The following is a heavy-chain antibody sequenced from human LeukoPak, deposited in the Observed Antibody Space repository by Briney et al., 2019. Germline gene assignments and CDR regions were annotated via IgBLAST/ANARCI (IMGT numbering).Heavy chain of an antibody. V-gene: IGHV3-11*06. D-gene: IGHD2-15*01. Sequence: GGSLRLSCGASGFTFNAYYMSWIRQAPGKGLEWVSYISGSSSYTNYADSVKGRFTISRDNAKNSVYLQMNSLRAEDTAVYYCARGPYCSGGRCYAGGWLDTWGQGTLVTVSS. CDR3: ARGPYCSGGRCYAGGWLDT. CDR1: GFTFNAYY. CDR2: ISGSSSYT. J-gene: IGHJ5*02.